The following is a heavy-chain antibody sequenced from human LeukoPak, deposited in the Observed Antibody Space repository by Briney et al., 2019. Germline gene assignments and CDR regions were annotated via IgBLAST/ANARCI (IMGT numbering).Heavy chain of an antibody. CDR1: GFTFGEYA. J-gene: IGHJ4*02. CDR2: IRSKAYGGTT. CDR3: TRVRAAEAYGDYVYFDY. Sequence: GGSLRLSCTASGFTFGEYAMSWVRQAPGKGLEWVGFIRSKAYGGTTEYAASVKGRFTISRDDSKSIAYLQMNSLKTEDTAVYYCTRVRAAEAYGDYVYFDYWGQGTLVTVSS. D-gene: IGHD4-17*01. V-gene: IGHV3-49*04.